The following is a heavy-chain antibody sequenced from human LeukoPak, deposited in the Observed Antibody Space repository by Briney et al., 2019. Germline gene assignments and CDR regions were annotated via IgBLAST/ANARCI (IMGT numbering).Heavy chain of an antibody. CDR2: INPGSGTT. CDR3: ARGISGGSTVTYFFDY. CDR1: GYTFTSYY. Sequence: ASVTVSCKASGYTFTSYYIHWMRQAPGQGLEWMGIINPGSGTTTYAQKFQGRVTMTRDTSTSTVYMGLSSLRSEDTAVYYCARGISGGSTVTYFFDYWGQGTLVTVSS. D-gene: IGHD4-11*01. J-gene: IGHJ4*02. V-gene: IGHV1-46*01.